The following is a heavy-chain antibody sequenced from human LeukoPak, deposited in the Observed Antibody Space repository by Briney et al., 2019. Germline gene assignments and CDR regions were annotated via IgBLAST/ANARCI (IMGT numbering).Heavy chain of an antibody. J-gene: IGHJ3*02. Sequence: NPSETLSLTCTVSGGSISSDHWNWIRQPPGKGLEWIRCIYYSGRTYYNPSLKSQVTISVDMSRSQFSLRLTSVTAADTAVYYCARKNDFEIWGQGTLVTVSS. CDR1: GGSISSDH. V-gene: IGHV4-59*01. D-gene: IGHD2/OR15-2a*01. CDR3: ARKNDFEI. CDR2: IYYSGRT.